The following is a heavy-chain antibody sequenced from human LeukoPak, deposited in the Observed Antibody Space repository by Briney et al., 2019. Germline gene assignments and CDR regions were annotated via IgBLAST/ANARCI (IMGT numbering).Heavy chain of an antibody. CDR3: ARVGGQHCGGDCYLDAFDI. V-gene: IGHV1-69*05. J-gene: IGHJ3*02. Sequence: SVKVSCKASGGTFSSYAISWVRQAPGQGLEWMGGIIPIFGTANYAQKFQGRVTITTDESTSTAYMELSSLRSEDTAVYYCARVGGQHCGGDCYLDAFDIWGQGTMVTVSS. D-gene: IGHD2-21*01. CDR1: GGTFSSYA. CDR2: IIPIFGTA.